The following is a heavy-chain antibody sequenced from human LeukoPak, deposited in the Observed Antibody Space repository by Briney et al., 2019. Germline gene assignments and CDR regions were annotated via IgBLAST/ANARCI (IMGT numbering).Heavy chain of an antibody. J-gene: IGHJ4*02. D-gene: IGHD3-16*01. Sequence: SETLSLTCTVSGGSIRSYYWSWIRQPPGKGLEWIGYIYYSGSTNYNPSLKSRVTISVDTSKNQFFLKLSSVTAADTAVYYCARHLGLPYFDYWGQGTLVTVSS. V-gene: IGHV4-59*08. CDR1: GGSIRSYY. CDR3: ARHLGLPYFDY. CDR2: IYYSGST.